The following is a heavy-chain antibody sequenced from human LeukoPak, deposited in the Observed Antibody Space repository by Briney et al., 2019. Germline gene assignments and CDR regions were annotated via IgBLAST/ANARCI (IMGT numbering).Heavy chain of an antibody. Sequence: PGGSLRLSCLASGFTFSNYAMSWVRQAPGKGLEWVSGTGLRGDNTYYADSVTGRFTIARDDSKNTLYLQMNNLRAEDTAIYYCAREVWADGNGLFDPWGQGTLVTVSS. J-gene: IGHJ5*02. CDR1: GFTFSNYA. V-gene: IGHV3-23*01. D-gene: IGHD3-16*01. CDR2: TGLRGDNT. CDR3: AREVWADGNGLFDP.